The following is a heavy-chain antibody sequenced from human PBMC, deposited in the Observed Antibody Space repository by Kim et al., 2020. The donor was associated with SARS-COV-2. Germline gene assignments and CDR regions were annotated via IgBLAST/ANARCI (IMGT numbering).Heavy chain of an antibody. CDR3: ARIFWGVVVVAAPYNWFDP. CDR2: IYYSGST. CDR1: GGSISSSSYY. V-gene: IGHV4-39*07. J-gene: IGHJ5*02. Sequence: SETLSLTCTVSGGSISSSSYYWGWIRQPPGKGLEWIGSIYYSGSTYYNPSLKSRVTISVDTSKNQFSLKLSSVTAADTAVYYCARIFWGVVVVAAPYNWFDPWGQGTLVTVSS. D-gene: IGHD2-15*01.